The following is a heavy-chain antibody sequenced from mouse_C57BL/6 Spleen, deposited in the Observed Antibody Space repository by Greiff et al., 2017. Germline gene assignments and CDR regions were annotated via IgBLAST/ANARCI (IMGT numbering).Heavy chain of an antibody. V-gene: IGHV1-72*01. CDR1: GYTFTSYW. CDR3: ARPSYYYGSSFYAMDY. D-gene: IGHD1-1*01. CDR2: IDPNSGGT. J-gene: IGHJ4*01. Sequence: QVQLQQPGAELVKPGASVKLSCKASGYTFTSYWMHWVKQRPGRGLEWIGRIDPNSGGTKYNEKFKSKATLTVDKPSSTAYMQLSSLTSEDSAVYYCARPSYYYGSSFYAMDYWGQGTSVTGSS.